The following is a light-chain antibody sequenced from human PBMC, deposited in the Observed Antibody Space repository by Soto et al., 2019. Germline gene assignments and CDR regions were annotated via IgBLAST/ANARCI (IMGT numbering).Light chain of an antibody. CDR2: DVG. V-gene: IGLV2-14*03. Sequence: QSVLTKPASVSGPPGESITISCPGTRSNVGGNNSVSWYQHHPGKAPKLILYDVGYRPSGVSYRFSGSKSGNTASLTISGLQAADEADYFCSSFTSSMTNVFGSGTKVTVL. CDR1: RSNVGGNNS. J-gene: IGLJ1*01. CDR3: SSFTSSMTNV.